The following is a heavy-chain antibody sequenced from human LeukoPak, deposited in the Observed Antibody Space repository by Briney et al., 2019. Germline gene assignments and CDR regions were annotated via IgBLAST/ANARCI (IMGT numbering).Heavy chain of an antibody. V-gene: IGHV4-59*12. CDR1: GGSIRSYY. CDR3: ARARVVVAATSAEYFQH. CDR2: IYYSGST. J-gene: IGHJ1*01. D-gene: IGHD2-15*01. Sequence: SETLSLTCTVSGGSIRSYYWSWIRQPPGKGLEWIGYIYYSGSTNYNPSLKSRVTISVDTSKNQFSLKLSFVTAADTAVYYCARARVVVAATSAEYFQHWGQGTLVTVSS.